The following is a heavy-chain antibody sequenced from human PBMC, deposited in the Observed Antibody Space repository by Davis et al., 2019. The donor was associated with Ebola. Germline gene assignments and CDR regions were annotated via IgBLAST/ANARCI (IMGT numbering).Heavy chain of an antibody. V-gene: IGHV4-39*01. Sequence: MPSETLSLTCTVSGGSIRSSRYYWGWLRQPPGKGLVWIGGIYYSGSTDYNPPLKSPVTHPVDTSKNQFSLKLSSVTAADTAVYYCASFIRYYYDGTTYSSPYYFDYWGQGTLVTVSS. CDR3: ASFIRYYYDGTTYSSPYYFDY. D-gene: IGHD3-22*01. CDR1: GGSIRSSRYY. J-gene: IGHJ4*02. CDR2: IYYSGST.